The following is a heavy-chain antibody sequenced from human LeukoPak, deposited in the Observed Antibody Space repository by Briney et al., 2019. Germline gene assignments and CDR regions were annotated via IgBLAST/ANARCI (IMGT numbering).Heavy chain of an antibody. CDR3: ARGTGDSCKD. V-gene: IGHV6-1*01. D-gene: IGHD3-22*01. J-gene: IGHJ4*02. CDR1: GDSVSSNSAS. Sequence: SQTLSLTCAISGDSVSSNSASWNWIMQSPSRGLEWLGRTYYRSKWRNDYAVSVKSRITISPDTSKNQFSLQLNSVTPEDTAVYYCARGTGDSCKDWGLGTLVTVSS. CDR2: TYYRSKWRN.